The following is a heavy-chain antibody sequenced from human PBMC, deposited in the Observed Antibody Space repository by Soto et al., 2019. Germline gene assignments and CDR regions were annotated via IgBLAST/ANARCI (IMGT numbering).Heavy chain of an antibody. D-gene: IGHD3-3*01. CDR3: ARRRFLEWLPHTIYY. CDR2: ISAYNGNT. CDR1: GYTFTSYG. J-gene: IGHJ4*02. V-gene: IGHV1-18*01. Sequence: QVQLVQSGAEVTKPGASVTVSCKASGYTFTSYGISWVRQAPGQGLEWMGWISAYNGNTNYAQKLQGRVTMTTDTSTSTAYMELKSLRSDDTAVYYCARRRFLEWLPHTIYYWGQGTLVTFSA.